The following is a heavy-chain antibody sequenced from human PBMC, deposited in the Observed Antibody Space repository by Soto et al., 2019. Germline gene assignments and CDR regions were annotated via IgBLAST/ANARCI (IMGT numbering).Heavy chain of an antibody. CDR1: GFTFSNAW. J-gene: IGHJ6*02. D-gene: IGHD3-22*01. Sequence: EVQLVESGGGLVKPGGSLRLSCAASGFTFSNAWMSWVRQAPGKGLEWVGRIKSKTDGGTTDYAAPVKGRITISRDDTKSTLYLQMNSLTTGDTAVSYCSTGIVVVIPSGIDIWGQGTTVNASS. V-gene: IGHV3-15*01. CDR3: STGIVVVIPSGIDI. CDR2: IKSKTDGGTT.